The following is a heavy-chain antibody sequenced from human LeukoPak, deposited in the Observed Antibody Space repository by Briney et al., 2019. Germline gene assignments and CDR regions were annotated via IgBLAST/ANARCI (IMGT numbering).Heavy chain of an antibody. Sequence: GGSLRLSCAASGFTFSSYAMHWVRQAPGKGLEWVSGISWNSGSIGYADSVKGRFTISRDNAKNSLYLQMNSLRAEDTALYYCAKDTVAGAYYYYGMDVWGQGTTVTVSS. D-gene: IGHD6-19*01. V-gene: IGHV3-9*01. J-gene: IGHJ6*02. CDR2: ISWNSGSI. CDR3: AKDTVAGAYYYYGMDV. CDR1: GFTFSSYA.